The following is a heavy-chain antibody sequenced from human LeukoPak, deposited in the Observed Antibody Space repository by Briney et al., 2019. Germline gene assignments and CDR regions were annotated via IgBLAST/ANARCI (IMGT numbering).Heavy chain of an antibody. Sequence: GASVKVSCKASGYTFTSHYMHWVRQAPGQGLEWMGIINPSGGSTSYAQKFQGRVTMTRDTSTSTVYMELSSLRSEDTAVYYCARGQRITMTVVVISFLHGWFDPWGQGTLVTVSS. CDR1: GYTFTSHY. CDR3: ARGQRITMTVVVISFLHGWFDP. V-gene: IGHV1-46*01. J-gene: IGHJ5*02. CDR2: INPSGGST. D-gene: IGHD3-22*01.